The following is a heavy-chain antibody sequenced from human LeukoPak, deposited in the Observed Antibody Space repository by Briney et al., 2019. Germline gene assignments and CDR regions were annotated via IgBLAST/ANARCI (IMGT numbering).Heavy chain of an antibody. V-gene: IGHV1-18*01. Sequence: ASVKVSCKASGYNFTNYGITWVRQAPGQGLEWMGWISAYNGNTNYAQKLQGRVTMTTDTSTSTAYMELRSLRSGDTAVYYCARGSVCTGGRCYAWGIDSWGQGTLVTVSS. CDR2: ISAYNGNT. J-gene: IGHJ4*02. D-gene: IGHD2-15*01. CDR1: GYNFTNYG. CDR3: ARGSVCTGGRCYAWGIDS.